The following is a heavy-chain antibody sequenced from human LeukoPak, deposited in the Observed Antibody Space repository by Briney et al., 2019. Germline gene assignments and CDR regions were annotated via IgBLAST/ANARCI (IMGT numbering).Heavy chain of an antibody. V-gene: IGHV3-7*02. D-gene: IGHD5-24*01. CDR1: GFTFSTYW. J-gene: IGHJ4*02. CDR3: ATGDDYRTFDY. CDR2: IKEDGSEK. Sequence: TGGSLRLSCAASGFTFSTYWMSWVRQAPGKGLEWVANIKEDGSEKYYVDSVKGRFTISRDNAKNSLYLQMNSLRAEDTAVYYCATGDDYRTFDYWGQGTLVTVSS.